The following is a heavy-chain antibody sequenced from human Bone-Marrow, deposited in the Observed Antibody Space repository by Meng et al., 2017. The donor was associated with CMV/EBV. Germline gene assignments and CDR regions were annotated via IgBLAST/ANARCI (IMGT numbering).Heavy chain of an antibody. CDR3: ARDLTAARPPTYYYGMDV. V-gene: IGHV1-69*05. CDR2: IIPIFGTA. Sequence: SVKVSCKASGGTFSSYAISWVRQAPGQGLEWMGGIIPIFGTANYAQKFQGRVTITTDESTSTAYMELSSLRSEDTAVYYCARDLTAARPPTYYYGMDVWGQGPTVPVYS. CDR1: GGTFSSYA. D-gene: IGHD6-6*01. J-gene: IGHJ6*02.